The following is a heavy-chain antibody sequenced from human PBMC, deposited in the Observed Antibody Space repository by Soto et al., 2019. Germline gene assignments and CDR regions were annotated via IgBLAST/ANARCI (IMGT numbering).Heavy chain of an antibody. J-gene: IGHJ4*02. D-gene: IGHD3-10*01. CDR2: IYWDDDK. CDR1: GFSLSTSGVG. V-gene: IGHV2-5*02. Sequence: QITLKESGPTLVKPTQTLTLTCTFSGFSLSTSGVGVGWIRQPPGKALEWLALIYWDDDKRYSPSLKSRLTITKDTSKNQVVLTMTNMDPVDTATYYCAHSLVLVRAMVREYYFDYWGQGTLVTVSS. CDR3: AHSLVLVRAMVREYYFDY.